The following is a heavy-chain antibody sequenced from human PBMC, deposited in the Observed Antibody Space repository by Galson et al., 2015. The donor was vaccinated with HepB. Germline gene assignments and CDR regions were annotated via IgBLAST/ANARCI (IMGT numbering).Heavy chain of an antibody. Sequence: SLRLSCAASGFTFSDYYMSWIRQAPGKGLEWVSYITSSSSYTNYGDSVKGRFTISRDNAKNSLYLQMNSLRVEDTAVYYCARSIAAAGIDYCDYWGQGTLVTVSS. CDR3: ARSIAAAGIDYCDY. J-gene: IGHJ4*02. CDR2: ITSSSSYT. V-gene: IGHV3-11*06. CDR1: GFTFSDYY. D-gene: IGHD6-13*01.